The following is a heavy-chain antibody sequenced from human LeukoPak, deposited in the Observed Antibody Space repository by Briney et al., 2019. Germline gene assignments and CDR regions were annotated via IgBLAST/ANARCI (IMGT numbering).Heavy chain of an antibody. V-gene: IGHV1-69*06. CDR3: ARGVRSGYDYLSWLDP. Sequence: SVKVSCKASGGAVSSSALSWVRQAPGQGLEWIGGFLLNFNTAEYAQNFQGRLTITADRATKTFYMELSSLRSDDTAVYYCARGVRSGYDYLSWLDPWGQGTLVTVSS. D-gene: IGHD5-12*01. CDR2: FLLNFNTA. CDR1: GGAVSSSA. J-gene: IGHJ5*02.